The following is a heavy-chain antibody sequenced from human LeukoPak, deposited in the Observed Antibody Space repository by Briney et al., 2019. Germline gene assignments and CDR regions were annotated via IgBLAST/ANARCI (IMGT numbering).Heavy chain of an antibody. CDR1: GFTFSSYS. V-gene: IGHV3-48*04. D-gene: IGHD3-16*01. CDR3: ARDTSVRYYYYGMDV. CDR2: ISSSSSTI. Sequence: GGSLRLSCAASGFTFSSYSMNWVRQAPGKGLEWVSYISSSSSTIYYADSVKGRFTISRDNAKNSLYLQMNSLRAEDTAVYYCARDTSVRYYYYGMDVWGQGTTVTVSS. J-gene: IGHJ6*02.